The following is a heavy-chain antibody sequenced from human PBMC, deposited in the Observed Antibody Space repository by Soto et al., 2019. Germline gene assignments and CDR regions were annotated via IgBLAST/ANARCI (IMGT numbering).Heavy chain of an antibody. Sequence: QITLKESGPTLVKPTQTLTLTCTFSGFSLSTSGVGVGWIRQPPGKALEWLALIYWDDDKRYSPSLKSRLTIPQDPSQNPVGLTIANHDPLEPATYFCSPRLYYYVWGTYWFRPWGQGNLVTVS. D-gene: IGHD3-16*01. CDR2: IYWDDDK. V-gene: IGHV2-5*02. CDR3: SPRLYYYVWGTYWFRP. CDR1: GFSLSTSGVG. J-gene: IGHJ5*02.